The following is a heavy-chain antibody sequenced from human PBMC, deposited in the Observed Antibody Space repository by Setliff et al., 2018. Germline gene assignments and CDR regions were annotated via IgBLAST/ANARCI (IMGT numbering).Heavy chain of an antibody. CDR3: VRSSVEATYGPTSESDEYFQI. D-gene: IGHD1-26*01. Sequence: ASVKVSCKTSGYSFTSHYVHWVRQAPGQGLAWMGIINPGGLTSSSTQKFEGRVTMTRDTSTSTVYMALSSLRYDDTAVYYCVRSSVEATYGPTSESDEYFQIWGQGTLVTVSS. CDR1: GYSFTSHY. V-gene: IGHV1-46*01. J-gene: IGHJ1*01. CDR2: INPGGLTS.